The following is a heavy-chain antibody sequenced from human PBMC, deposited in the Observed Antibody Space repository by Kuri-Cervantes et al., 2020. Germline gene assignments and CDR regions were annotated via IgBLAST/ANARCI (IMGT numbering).Heavy chain of an antibody. D-gene: IGHD2-8*01. CDR1: GFTFDDYA. CDR3: ARDSVLMVYAIRGAADTLYHYYGMDV. Sequence: SLKISCAASGFTFDDYAMHWVRQAPGKGLEWVSGISWNSGSIGYADSVKGRFAISRDNAKNSLYLQMNSLRAEDTAVYYCARDSVLMVYAIRGAADTLYHYYGMDVWGQGTTVTVSS. CDR2: ISWNSGSI. J-gene: IGHJ6*02. V-gene: IGHV3-9*01.